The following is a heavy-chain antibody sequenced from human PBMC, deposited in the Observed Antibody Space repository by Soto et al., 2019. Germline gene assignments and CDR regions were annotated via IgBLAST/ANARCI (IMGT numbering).Heavy chain of an antibody. CDR2: IIPIFGIK. J-gene: IGHJ4*02. CDR1: GGTFNTYA. V-gene: IGHV1-69*01. D-gene: IGHD3-10*01. Sequence: QMQLVQSGAEVKERGSSVKISCKPSGGTFNTYALTWVRQAPGQGLEWIGGIIPIFGIKNVAQRFQGRVTINADESLTTAYMEMTSLRSDDPAVYYCAKEAGDHWGQGNLVTVSS. CDR3: AKEAGDH.